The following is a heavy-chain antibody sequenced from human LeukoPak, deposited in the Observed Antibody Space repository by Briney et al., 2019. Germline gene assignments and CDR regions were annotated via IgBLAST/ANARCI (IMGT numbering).Heavy chain of an antibody. CDR3: AKEVGRGAPTRLFYFDS. CDR1: GFTFSSYG. D-gene: IGHD2-15*01. V-gene: IGHV3-30*18. CDR2: ISYDGSNK. Sequence: GGSLRLSCAASGFTFSSYGMHWVRQAPGKGLEWVAVISYDGSNKYYADSVKGRFTISRDNSKNTLYLQMNSLRAEDTAVYYCAKEVGRGAPTRLFYFDSWGQGTLVTVSS. J-gene: IGHJ4*02.